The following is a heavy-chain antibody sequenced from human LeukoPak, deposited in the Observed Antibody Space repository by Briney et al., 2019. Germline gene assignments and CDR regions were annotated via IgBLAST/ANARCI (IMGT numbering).Heavy chain of an antibody. CDR3: ATRTYQLLTDY. CDR1: GYTFTSYG. V-gene: IGHV1-24*01. J-gene: IGHJ4*02. D-gene: IGHD2-2*01. Sequence: ASVKVSCKAPGYTFTSYGISWVRQAPGKGLEWMGGFDPEDGETIYAQKFQGRVTMTEDTSTDTAYMELSSLRSEDTAVYYCATRTYQLLTDYWGQGTLVTVSS. CDR2: FDPEDGET.